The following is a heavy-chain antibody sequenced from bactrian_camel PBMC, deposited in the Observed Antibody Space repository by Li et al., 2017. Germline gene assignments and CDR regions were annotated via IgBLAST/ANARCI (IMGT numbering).Heavy chain of an antibody. D-gene: IGHD6*01. Sequence: HVQLVESGGGLVQPGGSLRLSCAASGFTFSTYYMSWVRQAPGKGLKWVSSIYADGRKTYYADSVKGRFTISRDNAKNMVFLQMNNLKSEDTAPYYCTTGTTAYGGSWFTSGYWGQGTQVTVS. V-gene: IGHV3-2*01. CDR2: IYADGRKT. CDR3: TTGTTAYGGSWFTSGY. CDR1: GFTFSTYY. J-gene: IGHJ6*01.